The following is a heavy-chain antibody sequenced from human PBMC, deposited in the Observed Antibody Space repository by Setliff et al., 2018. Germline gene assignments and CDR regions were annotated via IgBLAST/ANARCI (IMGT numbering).Heavy chain of an antibody. V-gene: IGHV4-39*01. Sequence: SETLALTCTVSGDSISSTSYQWGWVRQPPGKGLEWIGSIYYTGTAYYNPSLKSRVAISVDTSKNQFSLQVTSLAATDTALYFCARHEFVGGYYGSVTYRHFDYWGQGILVTVSS. CDR2: IYYTGTA. J-gene: IGHJ4*02. D-gene: IGHD3-10*01. CDR3: ARHEFVGGYYGSVTYRHFDY. CDR1: GDSISSTSYQ.